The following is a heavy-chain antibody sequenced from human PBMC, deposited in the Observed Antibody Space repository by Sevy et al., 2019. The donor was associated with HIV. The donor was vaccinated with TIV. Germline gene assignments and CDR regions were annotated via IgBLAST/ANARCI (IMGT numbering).Heavy chain of an antibody. CDR1: GDSIGTYY. V-gene: IGHV4-59*01. J-gene: IGHJ4*01. Sequence: SESLSLTCTVSGDSIGTYYWTWIRQPPGKGLEWIEYIYYSGSTKYNPSVKSRVTISVDTSKNQFSLKLSSVTAADTAVYYCARAGSSSPPTYFFDYWGHGTMVTVSS. CDR2: IYYSGST. CDR3: ARAGSSSPPTYFFDY. D-gene: IGHD6-6*01.